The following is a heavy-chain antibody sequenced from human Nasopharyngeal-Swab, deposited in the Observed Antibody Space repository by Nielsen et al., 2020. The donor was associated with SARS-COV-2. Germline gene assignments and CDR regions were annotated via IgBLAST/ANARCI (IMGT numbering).Heavy chain of an antibody. V-gene: IGHV1-46*01. CDR2: INPSGGST. J-gene: IGHJ4*02. CDR1: GYTFTSYY. CDR3: ARDLLTIFGVGPFDY. Sequence: ASVKVSCKASGYTFTSYYMHWVRQAPGQGLEWMGIINPSGGSTSYAQKFQGRVTITRDTSASTAYMELSSLRSEDTAVYYCARDLLTIFGVGPFDYWGQGTLVTVSS. D-gene: IGHD3-3*01.